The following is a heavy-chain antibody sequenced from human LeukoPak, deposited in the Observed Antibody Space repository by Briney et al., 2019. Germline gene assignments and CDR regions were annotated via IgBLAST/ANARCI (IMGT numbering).Heavy chain of an antibody. CDR3: ARDHAYRADY. V-gene: IGHV3-7*01. J-gene: IGHJ4*02. D-gene: IGHD2-2*01. CDR2: INQDESKK. CDR1: GFTFSNDW. Sequence: GSLRLSCAASGFTFSNDWMCWVRQSPGKGPEWVANINQDESKKYYADSVKGRFTISRDNAKNSLYLQMSSLAAEDAAIYYCARDHAYRADYWGQGTLVTVSS.